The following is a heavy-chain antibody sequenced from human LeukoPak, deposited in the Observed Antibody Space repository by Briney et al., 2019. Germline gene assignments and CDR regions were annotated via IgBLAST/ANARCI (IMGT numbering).Heavy chain of an antibody. CDR3: ARDSQEWSSGDAFDI. D-gene: IGHD3-22*01. V-gene: IGHV1-2*04. CDR2: INPNSGGT. Sequence: ASVKVSCKASGYTFTGYYMHWVRQAPGQGLEWMVWINPNSGGTNYAQKFQGWVTMTRDTSISTAYMELSRLRSDDTAVYYCARDSQEWSSGDAFDIWGQGTMVTVSS. J-gene: IGHJ3*02. CDR1: GYTFTGYY.